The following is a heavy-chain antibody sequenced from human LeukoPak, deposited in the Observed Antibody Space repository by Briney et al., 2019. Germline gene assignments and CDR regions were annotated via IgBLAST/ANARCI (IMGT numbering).Heavy chain of an antibody. V-gene: IGHV1-69*04. Sequence: GASVKVSCKASGYTFASYGISWVRQAPGQGLEWMGRIIPILGIANYAQKFQGRVTITADKSTSTAYMELSSLRSEDTAVYHCARASGITIFGVATGESDFDYWGQGTLVTVSS. J-gene: IGHJ4*02. D-gene: IGHD3-3*01. CDR3: ARASGITIFGVATGESDFDY. CDR1: GYTFASYG. CDR2: IIPILGIA.